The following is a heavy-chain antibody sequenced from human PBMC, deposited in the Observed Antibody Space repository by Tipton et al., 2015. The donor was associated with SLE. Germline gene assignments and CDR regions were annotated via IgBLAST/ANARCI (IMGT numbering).Heavy chain of an antibody. CDR1: GDSVTIKY. J-gene: IGHJ3*02. CDR3: ARVWLNNAFDI. D-gene: IGHD2/OR15-2a*01. Sequence: TLSLTCSVSGDSVTIKYWNWIRQSAGKGLEWIGRIFINGNIDTGTRYNPSFRSRVTMSVDMSKNQIFLKMTSVTAADSAVYFCARVWLNNAFDIWGQGTRVTVSS. V-gene: IGHV4-4*07. CDR2: IFINGNIDTGT.